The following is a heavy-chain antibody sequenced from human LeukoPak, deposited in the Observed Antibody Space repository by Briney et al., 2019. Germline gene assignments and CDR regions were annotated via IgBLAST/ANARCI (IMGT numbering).Heavy chain of an antibody. J-gene: IGHJ4*02. V-gene: IGHV3-21*01. D-gene: IGHD3-22*01. Sequence: PGGSLRLSCAASGFTFNTYSMNWVRQAPRKGLEWVSSISYNSAYIFYADSLQGRFTISRDNAKNSVYLQMNSLRAEDTAVYYCARDYFKTQYYYDSSGYYYPDYWGQGTLVTVSS. CDR1: GFTFNTYS. CDR2: ISYNSAYI. CDR3: ARDYFKTQYYYDSSGYYYPDY.